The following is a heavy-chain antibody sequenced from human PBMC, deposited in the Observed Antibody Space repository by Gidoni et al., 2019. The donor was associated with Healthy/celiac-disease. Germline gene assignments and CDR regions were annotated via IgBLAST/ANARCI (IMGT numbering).Heavy chain of an antibody. CDR3: ARVSVSSGPGDY. Sequence: QVQLVESGGGVVQPGRSLRLSCAASGFTFSSYAMHWVRQAPGKGLEWVAVISYDGSNKYYADSVKGRFTISRDNSKNTLYLQMNSLRAEDTAVYYCARVSVSSGPGDYWGQGTLVTVSS. CDR1: GFTFSSYA. J-gene: IGHJ4*02. CDR2: ISYDGSNK. D-gene: IGHD3-22*01. V-gene: IGHV3-30-3*01.